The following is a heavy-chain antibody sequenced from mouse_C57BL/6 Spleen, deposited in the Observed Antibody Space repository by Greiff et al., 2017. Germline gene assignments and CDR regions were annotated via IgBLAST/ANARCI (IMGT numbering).Heavy chain of an antibody. Sequence: VQLQQSGAELARPGASVKLSCKASGYTFTSYGISWVKQRTGQGLEWIGEIYPRSGNTYYNEKFKGKATLTADKSSSTAYMELRSLTSEDSAVYYCARGGITTVVATAPFDYWGQGTTLTVSS. CDR1: GYTFTSYG. D-gene: IGHD1-1*01. J-gene: IGHJ2*01. CDR3: ARGGITTVVATAPFDY. CDR2: IYPRSGNT. V-gene: IGHV1-81*01.